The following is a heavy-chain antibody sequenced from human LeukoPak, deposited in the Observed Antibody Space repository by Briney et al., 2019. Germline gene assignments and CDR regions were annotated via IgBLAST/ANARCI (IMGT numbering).Heavy chain of an antibody. CDR1: GFTFSTYW. J-gene: IGHJ3*02. D-gene: IGHD3-10*01. V-gene: IGHV3-74*01. CDR2: INTDGGST. CDR3: AKDHDYYASGPI. Sequence: GGSLRLSCAASGFTFSTYWMHWVRQTPGKGLVWVSHINTDGGSTSYADSVKGRFTISRDNAKNTLYLQMNSLRAEDTAVYYCAKDHDYYASGPIWGQGAMVTVSS.